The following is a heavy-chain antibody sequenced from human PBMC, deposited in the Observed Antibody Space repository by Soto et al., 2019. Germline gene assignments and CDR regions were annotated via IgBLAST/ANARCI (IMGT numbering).Heavy chain of an antibody. D-gene: IGHD2-2*01. CDR3: ARGRFPRWVVPAGSYFQH. Sequence: QVQLQQWGAGLLKPSETLSLTCAVYGGSFSGYYWSWIRQPPGKGLEWIGEINHSGSTNYNPSLKSRVTISVDTSKNQFSLKLSAVTAADAAVYYFARGRFPRWVVPAGSYFQHWDQGTLVTVSS. CDR2: INHSGST. V-gene: IGHV4-34*01. CDR1: GGSFSGYY. J-gene: IGHJ1*01.